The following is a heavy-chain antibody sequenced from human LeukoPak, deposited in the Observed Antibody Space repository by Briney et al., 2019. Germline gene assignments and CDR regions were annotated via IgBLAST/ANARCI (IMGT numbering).Heavy chain of an antibody. CDR3: ARGMLGSYESSGYYALGV. CDR2: IIPIFGTA. V-gene: IGHV1-69*05. Sequence: ASVKVSCKASGGTFSSYAISWVRQAPGQGLEWMGRIIPIFGTANYAQKFQGRVTITTDESTSTAYMELSSLRSEDTAVYYCARGMLGSYESSGYYALGVWGQGTTVTVSS. D-gene: IGHD3-22*01. J-gene: IGHJ3*01. CDR1: GGTFSSYA.